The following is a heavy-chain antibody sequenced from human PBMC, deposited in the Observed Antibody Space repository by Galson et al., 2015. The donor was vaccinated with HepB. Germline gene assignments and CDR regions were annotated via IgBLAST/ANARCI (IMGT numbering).Heavy chain of an antibody. Sequence: SVKVSCKASGYTFTGYYMHWVRQAPGQGLEWMGRINPNSGGTNYAQKFQGRVTMTRDTSISTAYMELNRLRSDDTAIYYCARAVAGPVDGRIDYWGQGTLVTVSS. CDR3: ARAVAGPVDGRIDY. CDR2: INPNSGGT. J-gene: IGHJ4*02. D-gene: IGHD6-19*01. V-gene: IGHV1-2*06. CDR1: GYTFTGYY.